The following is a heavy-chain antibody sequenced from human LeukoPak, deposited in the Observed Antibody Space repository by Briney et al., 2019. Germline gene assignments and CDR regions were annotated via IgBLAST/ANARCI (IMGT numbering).Heavy chain of an antibody. CDR2: IYTSGST. CDR1: GGSISSYY. D-gene: IGHD3-3*01. CDR3: ARWPLYDFWSGLGWFDP. J-gene: IGHJ5*02. V-gene: IGHV4-4*07. Sequence: SETLSLTCTVSGGSISSYYWSWIRQPAGKGLEWIGRIYTSGSTNYNPSLKSRVTMSVDTSKNQFSLKLSSVTAADTAVYYCARWPLYDFWSGLGWFDPWGQGTLVTVSS.